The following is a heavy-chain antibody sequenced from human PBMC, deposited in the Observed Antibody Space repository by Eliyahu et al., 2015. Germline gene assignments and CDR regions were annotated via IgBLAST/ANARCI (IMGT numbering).Heavy chain of an antibody. CDR3: AKEDYYYGMDV. CDR1: GFTXXSYG. CDR2: ISYDGSNK. V-gene: IGHV3-30*18. Sequence: QVQLVESGGGVVXPGRSLRLXXAXSGFTXXSYGMHWVRQAPGXGLEWVAVISYDGSNKYYADSVKGRFTISRDNSKNTLYLQMNSLRAEDTAVYYCAKEDYYYGMDVWGQGTTVTVSS. J-gene: IGHJ6*02.